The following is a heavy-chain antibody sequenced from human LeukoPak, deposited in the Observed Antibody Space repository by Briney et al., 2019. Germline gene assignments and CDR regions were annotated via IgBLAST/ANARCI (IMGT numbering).Heavy chain of an antibody. Sequence: SETLSLTCTVSGGSISSSSYYCGWIRQPPGKGLEWIGSIYYSGSTYYNPSLKSRVTISVATSKNQFSLKLSSVTAADTAVYYCARQFQQLVFIDYWGQGTLVTVSS. D-gene: IGHD6-13*01. J-gene: IGHJ4*02. CDR2: IYYSGST. CDR3: ARQFQQLVFIDY. CDR1: GGSISSSSYY. V-gene: IGHV4-39*01.